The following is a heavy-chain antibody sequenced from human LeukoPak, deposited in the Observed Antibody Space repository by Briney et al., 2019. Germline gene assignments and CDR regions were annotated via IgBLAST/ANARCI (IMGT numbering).Heavy chain of an antibody. CDR3: ARVWPVVVGAFDI. CDR2: IYTSGST. Sequence: SQTLSLTCTVSGGSISSGSYYSSWIRQPAGKGLEWIGRIYTSGSTNYNPSLKSRVTISVDTSKNQFSLKLSSVTAADTAVYYCARVWPVVVGAFDIWGQGTMVTVSS. CDR1: GGSISSGSYY. D-gene: IGHD2-21*01. J-gene: IGHJ3*02. V-gene: IGHV4-61*02.